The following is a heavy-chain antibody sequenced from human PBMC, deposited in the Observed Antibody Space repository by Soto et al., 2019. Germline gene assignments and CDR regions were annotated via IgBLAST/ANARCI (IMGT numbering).Heavy chain of an antibody. CDR3: ARMVRGSNIAYSPYMDV. CDR1: GYTFTSHG. V-gene: IGHV1-18*01. D-gene: IGHD3-10*01. CDR2: ISAYNGDT. Sequence: QVQLVQSGGEVRKPGASVKVSCKASGYTFTSHGISWVRQAPGQGLEWMGWISAYNGDTNYAQKLQGRVTVTTDRSTMTADMELRSLRSEDTAVYYCARMVRGSNIAYSPYMDVWGKGTTVTVSS. J-gene: IGHJ6*03.